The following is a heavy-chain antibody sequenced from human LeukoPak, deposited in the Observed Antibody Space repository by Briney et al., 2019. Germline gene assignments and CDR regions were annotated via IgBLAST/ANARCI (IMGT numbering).Heavy chain of an antibody. D-gene: IGHD1-26*01. CDR3: ARLKYIGSFSSSWFDP. CDR2: IYYSGSS. CDR1: GGSISSYY. J-gene: IGHJ5*02. Sequence: PSETLSLTCTVSGGSISSYYWSWIRQPPGKGLEWIGYIYYSGSSNYNPSLKSRATISVDASKNQFSLKLSSVTAADTALYYCARLKYIGSFSSSWFDPWGQGALVTVSS. V-gene: IGHV4-59*08.